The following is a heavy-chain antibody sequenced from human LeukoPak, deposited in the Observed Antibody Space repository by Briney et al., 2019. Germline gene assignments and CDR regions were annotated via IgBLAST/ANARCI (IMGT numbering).Heavy chain of an antibody. D-gene: IGHD2/OR15-2a*01. J-gene: IGHJ3*01. CDR1: GDSISRSNYF. CDR3: AHFRGGDAFDV. Sequence: SETLSLTCTVSGDSISRSNYFWGWTRQPPGKGLEWIGNIYYGGSTYYNASLKSRVTISVDMSKNQFSLKLSFVTAADTAVYYCAHFRGGDAFDVWGQGTMVTVSS. CDR2: IYYGGST. V-gene: IGHV4-39*01.